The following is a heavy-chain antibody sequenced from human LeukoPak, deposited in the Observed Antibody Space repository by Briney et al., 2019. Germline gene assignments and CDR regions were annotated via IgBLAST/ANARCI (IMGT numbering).Heavy chain of an antibody. CDR1: GGSISSYY. J-gene: IGHJ4*02. Sequence: SETLSLTCTVSGGSISSYYWSWIRQPPGKGLEWIGYIYYSGSTNYNPSLKSRVTISVDTSKNQFSLKLSSVTATDTAVYYCARHETALFDYWGQGTLVTVSS. D-gene: IGHD5-18*01. V-gene: IGHV4-59*08. CDR3: ARHETALFDY. CDR2: IYYSGST.